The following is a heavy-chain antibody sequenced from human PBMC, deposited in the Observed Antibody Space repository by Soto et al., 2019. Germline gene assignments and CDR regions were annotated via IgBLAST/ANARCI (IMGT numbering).Heavy chain of an antibody. Sequence: KTSETLSLTCNVSGGSISDFYWSWIRQSPGKRLEWIGYLYYTGSTNYNPALKSRVTISPDTSKNQFSLKVGSVTAADTAVYYCARGGGYDFRSSQAPPIDVWGQGTTVTVSS. CDR1: GGSISDFY. CDR3: ARGGGYDFRSSQAPPIDV. D-gene: IGHD3-3*01. V-gene: IGHV4-59*01. J-gene: IGHJ6*02. CDR2: LYYTGST.